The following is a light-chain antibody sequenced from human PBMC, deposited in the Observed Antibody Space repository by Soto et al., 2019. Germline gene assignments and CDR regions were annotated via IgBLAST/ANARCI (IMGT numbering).Light chain of an antibody. CDR3: QTWGTGIQV. V-gene: IGLV4-69*01. J-gene: IGLJ3*02. CDR1: SGHSSYA. Sequence: QPVLTQSPSASASLGASVKFTCTLSSGHSSYAIAWHQQQPEKGPRYLMKVNSDGSLSKGDGIPDRFSGSSSGAERYLTIPSLQSEDESDYYCQTWGTGIQVFGGGTKLTVL. CDR2: VNSDGSL.